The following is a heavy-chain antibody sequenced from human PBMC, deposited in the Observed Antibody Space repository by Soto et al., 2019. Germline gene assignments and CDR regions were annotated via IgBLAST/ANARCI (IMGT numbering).Heavy chain of an antibody. CDR2: IYPGDSDT. CDR1: GYSFTSYW. J-gene: IGHJ4*02. D-gene: IGHD6-19*01. V-gene: IGHV5-51*01. CDR3: ARQIAVAGTDTQFDY. Sequence: PGESLKISCKGSGYSFTSYWIGWVRQMPGKGLEWMGIIYPGDSDTRYSPSFQGQVTISADKSISTAYLQWSSLKASDTAMYYCARQIAVAGTDTQFDYWGQGTLVTVSS.